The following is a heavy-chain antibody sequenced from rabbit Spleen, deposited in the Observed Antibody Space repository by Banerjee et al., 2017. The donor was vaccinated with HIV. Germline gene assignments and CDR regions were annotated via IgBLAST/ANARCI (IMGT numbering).Heavy chain of an antibody. J-gene: IGHJ2*01. CDR1: GLDFSGSYW. CDR3: ARNYVNAFDP. Sequence: QEQLVESGGGLVQPGGSLTLTCKASGLDFSGSYWICWVRQAPGKGLEWIACINAITGKAVYANWAKGRSTFSKTSSTTVTLQMTSLTAADTATYFCARNYVNAFDPWGPGTLVTVS. V-gene: IGHV1S45*01. CDR2: INAITGKA. D-gene: IGHD1-1*01.